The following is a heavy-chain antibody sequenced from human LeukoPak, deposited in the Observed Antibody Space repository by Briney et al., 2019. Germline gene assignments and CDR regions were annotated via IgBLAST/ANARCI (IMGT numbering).Heavy chain of an antibody. Sequence: SETLSLTCAVYGGSFGGYYWSWVRQPPGKGLEWIGHINDSGGTNYNPSLKSRATISMDTSNKHFSLKLSSVTAADTAVYYCARPMSVYCGGDCYFDYWGQGTLVTVSS. CDR2: INDSGGT. J-gene: IGHJ4*02. CDR3: ARPMSVYCGGDCYFDY. V-gene: IGHV4-34*01. D-gene: IGHD2-21*02. CDR1: GGSFGGYY.